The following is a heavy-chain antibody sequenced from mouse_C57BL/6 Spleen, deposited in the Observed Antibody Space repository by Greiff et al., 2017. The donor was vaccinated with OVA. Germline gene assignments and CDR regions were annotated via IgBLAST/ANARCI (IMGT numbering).Heavy chain of an antibody. CDR2: ISNGGGST. V-gene: IGHV5-12*01. J-gene: IGHJ4*01. CDR1: GFTFSDYY. Sequence: EVQLVESGGGLVQPGGSLKLSCAASGFTFSDYYMYWVRQTPEKRLEWVAYISNGGGSTYYPDTVKGRFTISRDNAKNTLYLQMSRLKSEDTAMYYCAPFAMDYWGQGTSVTVSS. CDR3: APFAMDY.